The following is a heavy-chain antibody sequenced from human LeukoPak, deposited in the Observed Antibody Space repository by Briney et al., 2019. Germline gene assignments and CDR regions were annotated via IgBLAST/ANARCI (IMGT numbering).Heavy chain of an antibody. J-gene: IGHJ4*02. CDR1: GYIFDHYA. CDR3: AKIDREYYYDSSGYFDY. D-gene: IGHD3-22*01. V-gene: IGHV3-9*01. Sequence: SLRLFCAASGYIFDHYALHWIRQAPGKGLEWVSDHSWNSGSIGYADSVKGRFTISRDNAKNSLYLQMNSLRAEDTALYYCAKIDREYYYDSSGYFDYWGQGTLVTVSS. CDR2: HSWNSGSI.